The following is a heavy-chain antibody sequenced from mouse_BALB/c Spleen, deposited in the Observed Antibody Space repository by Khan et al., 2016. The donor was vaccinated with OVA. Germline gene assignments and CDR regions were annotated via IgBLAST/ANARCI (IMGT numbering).Heavy chain of an antibody. V-gene: IGHV9-3-1*01. CDR2: INTYTGEP. CDR1: GYTFTNYG. Sequence: QIQLVQSGPELKKPGETVKISCKASGYTFTNYGMNWVKQAPGKGLKWMGWINTYTGEPTYADDFKGRFAFSLETSANTAYLQINNLKTEDTATYFCARPPYFSYVMGYWGQGTSVTVSS. J-gene: IGHJ4*01. CDR3: ARPPYFSYVMGY. D-gene: IGHD2-10*01.